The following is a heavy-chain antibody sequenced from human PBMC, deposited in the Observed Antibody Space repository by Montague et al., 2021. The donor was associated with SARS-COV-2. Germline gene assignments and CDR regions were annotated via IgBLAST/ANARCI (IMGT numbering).Heavy chain of an antibody. D-gene: IGHD3-22*01. V-gene: IGHV4-39*02. J-gene: IGHJ3*01. Sequence: SETLSLTCTVSGGSITNNIDYWAWIRQPPGKGLEWIGSIYYTGNTYYNPSLKNRVTISVVTSKNHFTLKLSSVTAAETAVYYCARLKRYFDSSGSPSAFDFGGQGTKVTVSS. CDR2: IYYTGNT. CDR3: ARLKRYFDSSGSPSAFDF. CDR1: GGSITNNIDY.